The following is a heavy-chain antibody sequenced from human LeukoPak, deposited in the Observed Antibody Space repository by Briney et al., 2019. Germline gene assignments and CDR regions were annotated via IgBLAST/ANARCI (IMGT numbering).Heavy chain of an antibody. CDR1: GGSISSYY. Sequence: PSETLSLTCTVSGGSISSYYWSWIRQPPGKGLEWIGYIYYSGSTNYNPSLKSRVTISVDTSKNQFSLKLSSVTAADTAVYYCAGVYYYGSGSLGYWGQGTLVTVSS. CDR3: AGVYYYGSGSLGY. D-gene: IGHD3-10*01. CDR2: IYYSGST. J-gene: IGHJ4*02. V-gene: IGHV4-59*01.